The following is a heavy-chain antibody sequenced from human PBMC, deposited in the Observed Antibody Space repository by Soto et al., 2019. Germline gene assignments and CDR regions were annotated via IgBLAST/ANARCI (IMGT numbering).Heavy chain of an antibody. CDR2: INHSGST. CDR1: GGSFSGYY. J-gene: IGHJ4*02. D-gene: IGHD6-19*01. V-gene: IGHV4-34*01. CDR3: ARALRTPAGYQWLVYWNYFDY. Sequence: SETLSLTCAVYGGSFSGYYWSWIRQPPGKGLEWIGEINHSGSTNYNSSLKSRVTISVDTSKNQFSLKLSSVTAADTAVYYCARALRTPAGYQWLVYWNYFDYWGQGTLVTVSS.